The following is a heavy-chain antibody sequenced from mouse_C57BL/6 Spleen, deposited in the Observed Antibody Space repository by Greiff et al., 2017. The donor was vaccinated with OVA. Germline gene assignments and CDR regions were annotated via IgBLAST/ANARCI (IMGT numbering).Heavy chain of an antibody. CDR1: GYTFTSYW. J-gene: IGHJ2*01. CDR2: INPSNGGT. Sequence: QVQLQQPGTELVKPGASVKLSCKASGYTFTSYWMHWVKQRPGQGLEWIGNINPSNGGTYYNEKFKSKATLTVDKSSSTAYMQLSSLTSEDSAVYYRARKGKGGYIDYWGQGTTLTVSS. V-gene: IGHV1-53*01. D-gene: IGHD6-1*01. CDR3: ARKGKGGYIDY.